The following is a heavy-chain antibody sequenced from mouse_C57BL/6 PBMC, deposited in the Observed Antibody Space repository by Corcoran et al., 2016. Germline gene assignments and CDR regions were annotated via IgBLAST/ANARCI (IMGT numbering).Heavy chain of an antibody. D-gene: IGHD2-3*01. Sequence: QIQLVQSGAARKKPAETVKISCKAAWYTFTTYGMSWVKQAPGKGLKWMGWINTYSGVRTYADDFKGRFAFSLETSASTAYLQINNLKNEDTATYFCARDDGSHWYFDVWGTGTTVTVSS. V-gene: IGHV9-3*01. J-gene: IGHJ1*03. CDR2: INTYSGVR. CDR3: ARDDGSHWYFDV. CDR1: WYTFTTYG.